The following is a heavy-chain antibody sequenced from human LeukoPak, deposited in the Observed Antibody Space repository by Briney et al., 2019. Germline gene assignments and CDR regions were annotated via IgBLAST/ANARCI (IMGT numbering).Heavy chain of an antibody. V-gene: IGHV1-24*01. CDR1: GYTLTELS. D-gene: IGHD3-9*01. CDR3: ATQEGDYDILTGYYIFDY. CDR2: FDPEDGET. J-gene: IGHJ4*02. Sequence: ASVRVSCKVSGYTLTELSINWVRKAPGKGLEWMGGFDPEDGETIYAQKFQGRVTMAEDTSTDTAYMELSSLRSEDAAVYYCATQEGDYDILTGYYIFDYWGQGTLVTVSS.